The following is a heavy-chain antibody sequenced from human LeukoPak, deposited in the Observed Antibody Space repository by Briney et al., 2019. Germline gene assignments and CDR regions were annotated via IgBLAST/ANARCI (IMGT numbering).Heavy chain of an antibody. V-gene: IGHV3-48*04. CDR3: ARAAYDYVWGSYPPKYFDY. Sequence: GGSLRLSCAASGFTFSGYIMNWVRQAPGKGLEWVSFIGTSGNTIYYADSVKGRFTVSRDNAKNSLYLQMNSLRAEDTAVYYCARAAYDYVWGSYPPKYFDYWGQGTLVTVSS. CDR2: IGTSGNTI. CDR1: GFTFSGYI. J-gene: IGHJ4*02. D-gene: IGHD3-16*02.